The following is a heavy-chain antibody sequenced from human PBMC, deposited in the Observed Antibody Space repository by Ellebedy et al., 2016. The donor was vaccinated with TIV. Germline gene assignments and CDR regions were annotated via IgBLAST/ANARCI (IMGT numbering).Heavy chain of an antibody. Sequence: GGSLRLXXEGFGFSLVDNTMNWVRQAPGKGLEWISYISGINGPIHYADSVKGRFTISRDNSKNTLYLQMNSLRAEDTALYYCAKGRQELDQDFDFWGQGTLVTVSS. J-gene: IGHJ4*02. D-gene: IGHD1-1*01. CDR1: GFSLVDNT. CDR2: ISGINGPI. V-gene: IGHV3-48*01. CDR3: AKGRQELDQDFDF.